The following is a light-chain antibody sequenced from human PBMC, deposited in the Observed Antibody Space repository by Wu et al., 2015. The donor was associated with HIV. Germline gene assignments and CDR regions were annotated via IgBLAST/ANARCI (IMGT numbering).Light chain of an antibody. V-gene: IGKV1-9*01. J-gene: IGKJ1*01. CDR1: QGISSF. CDR2: AAS. Sequence: IQLTQSPSSLSASVGDRVTITCRASQGISSFLAWYQHKPGIAPRLLIYAASTLQSGVPSRFSGSGSGTDFTLTISSLQPEDVATYYCQKYNTAPWTFGQGTKVEMK. CDR3: QKYNTAPWT.